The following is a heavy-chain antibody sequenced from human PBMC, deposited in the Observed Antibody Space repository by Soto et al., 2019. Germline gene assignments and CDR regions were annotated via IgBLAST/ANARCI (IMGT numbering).Heavy chain of an antibody. V-gene: IGHV1-69*02. D-gene: IGHD6-13*01. CDR2: IIPILGIA. CDR1: GGTFSSYT. CDR3: ARVTGSPLVPVSHYYSYGMDV. Sequence: QVQLVQSGAEVKKPGSSVKVSCKASGGTFSSYTISWVRQAPGQGLEWMGRIIPILGIANYAQKFQGRVTITADKSTRTAYMELSRLRSEDTAVYYCARVTGSPLVPVSHYYSYGMDVWGQGTTVTVSS. J-gene: IGHJ6*02.